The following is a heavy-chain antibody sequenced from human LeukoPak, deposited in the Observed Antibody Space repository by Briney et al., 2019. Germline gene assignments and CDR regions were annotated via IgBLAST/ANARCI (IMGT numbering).Heavy chain of an antibody. CDR2: IYYSGSI. CDR1: GGSISSYY. V-gene: IGHV4-59*01. D-gene: IGHD6-13*01. J-gene: IGHJ4*02. Sequence: PSETLSLTCTVSGGSISSYYWSWIRQPPGKGLEWIGYIYYSGSINYNPSLKSRVTISVDTSKNQFSLKLSSVTAADTAVYYCARDQGGIAAAGTGFFDYWGQGTLVTVSS. CDR3: ARDQGGIAAAGTGFFDY.